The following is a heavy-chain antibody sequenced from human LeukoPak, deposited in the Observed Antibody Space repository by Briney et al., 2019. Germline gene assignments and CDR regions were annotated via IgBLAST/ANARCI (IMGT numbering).Heavy chain of an antibody. CDR1: GGSISSSN. V-gene: IGHV3-30*03. J-gene: IGHJ4*02. Sequence: PSGTLSLTCAVSGGSISSSNWWSWVRQPPGKGLEWVAVISYDGSNKYYADSVKGRFTISRDNSKNTLYLQMNSLRAEDTAVYYCARDPVAATPFDYWGQGTLVTVSS. CDR3: ARDPVAATPFDY. CDR2: ISYDGSNK. D-gene: IGHD2-15*01.